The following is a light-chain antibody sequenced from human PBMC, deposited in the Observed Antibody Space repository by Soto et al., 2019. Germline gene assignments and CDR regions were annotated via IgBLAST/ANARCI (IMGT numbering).Light chain of an antibody. Sequence: QSVLTQPPSVSGAPGPRVTISCTGSSSNIGAGYDVHWYQQLPGTAPKLLIYGNNNRPSGVPDRFSGSKSGTSASLAITGLQAEDETDYYCQSYDSSLDVVFGGGTKLTVL. J-gene: IGLJ2*01. V-gene: IGLV1-40*01. CDR3: QSYDSSLDVV. CDR1: SSNIGAGYD. CDR2: GNN.